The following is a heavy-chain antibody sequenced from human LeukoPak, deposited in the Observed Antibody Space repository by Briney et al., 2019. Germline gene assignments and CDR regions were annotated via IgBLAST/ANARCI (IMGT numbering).Heavy chain of an antibody. Sequence: GGSLRLSCAASGFTFSSYAMSWVRQAPGKGLEWVSSISGGGGSTYYADSVKGRFTISRDNSKNTLYLQMNSLRAEDTAVYYCAKCPLWFGGHWYFDPWGRGTLVTVSS. CDR3: AKCPLWFGGHWYFDP. CDR1: GFTFSSYA. D-gene: IGHD3-10*01. CDR2: ISGGGGST. J-gene: IGHJ2*01. V-gene: IGHV3-23*01.